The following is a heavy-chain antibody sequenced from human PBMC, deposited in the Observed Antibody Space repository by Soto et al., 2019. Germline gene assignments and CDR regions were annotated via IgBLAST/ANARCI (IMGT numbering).Heavy chain of an antibody. D-gene: IGHD4-17*01. CDR1: GFTFSSYD. CDR2: IDVGGGSA. CDR3: SKEDGAWANGHFNV. V-gene: IGHV3-23*01. J-gene: IGHJ3*01. Sequence: EVQLLESGGGLVQPGGSLRLSCAASGFTFSSYDMSWVRQAPGKGLEWVSGIDVGGGSAYYADSVKGRFTIYRDNSQTALHLRLERLRSEDRAIYYCSKEDGAWANGHFNVWGQGTVVTVSS.